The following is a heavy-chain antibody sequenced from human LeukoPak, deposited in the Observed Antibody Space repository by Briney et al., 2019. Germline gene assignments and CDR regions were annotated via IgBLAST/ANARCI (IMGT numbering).Heavy chain of an antibody. Sequence: TPSETLSLTCAVYGGSFSGYYWSWIRQPPGKGLEWIGEINHSGSTNYNPSLKSRVTISLDTSKNQFSLKLSSVTAADTAVYYCARRLGVADAFDIWGQGTMVTVSS. CDR2: INHSGST. D-gene: IGHD2-15*01. CDR1: GGSFSGYY. J-gene: IGHJ3*02. V-gene: IGHV4-34*01. CDR3: ARRLGVADAFDI.